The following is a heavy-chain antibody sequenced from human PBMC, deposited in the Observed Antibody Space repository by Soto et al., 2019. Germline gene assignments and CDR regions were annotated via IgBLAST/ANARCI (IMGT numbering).Heavy chain of an antibody. D-gene: IGHD6-25*01. V-gene: IGHV1-69*04. CDR2: IIPILGIA. CDR1: GGTFSSYT. Sequence: ASVKVSCKASGGTFSSYTISWVRQAPGQGLEWMGRIIPILGIANYAQKFQGRVTITADKSTSTAYMELSSLRSEDTAVYYCARDQQRQLSFDYWGQGTLVTVSS. J-gene: IGHJ4*02. CDR3: ARDQQRQLSFDY.